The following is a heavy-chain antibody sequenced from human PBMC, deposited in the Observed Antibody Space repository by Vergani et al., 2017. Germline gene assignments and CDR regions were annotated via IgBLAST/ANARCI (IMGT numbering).Heavy chain of an antibody. CDR1: GGSVSSGSYY. CDR3: ARFRGSTGSRPFDY. J-gene: IGHJ4*02. CDR2: IYYSGST. Sequence: QVQLQESGPGLVKPSETLSLTCTVSGGSVSSGSYYWSWIRQPPGKGLEWIGYIYYSGSTNYNPSLKSRVTISVDTSKNQFSLKLSSVTAADTAVYYCARFRGSTGSRPFDYWGQGTLVTVSS. V-gene: IGHV4-61*01. D-gene: IGHD1-26*01.